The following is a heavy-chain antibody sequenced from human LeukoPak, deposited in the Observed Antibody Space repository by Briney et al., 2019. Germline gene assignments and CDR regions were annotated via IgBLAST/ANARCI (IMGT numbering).Heavy chain of an antibody. CDR3: ARREAGYCSSTSCWDLRRSRAKYNWFDP. CDR1: GGSISSSSYY. Sequence: SETLSLTCTVSGGSISSSSYYWGWIRQPPGKGLEWIGSIYYSGSTYYNPSLKSRVTISVDTSKNQFSLKLSSVTAADTAVYYCARREAGYCSSTSCWDLRRSRAKYNWFDPWGQGTLVTVSS. D-gene: IGHD2-2*03. J-gene: IGHJ5*02. V-gene: IGHV4-39*01. CDR2: IYYSGST.